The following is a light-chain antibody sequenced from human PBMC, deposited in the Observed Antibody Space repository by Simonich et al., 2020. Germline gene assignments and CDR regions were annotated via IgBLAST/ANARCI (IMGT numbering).Light chain of an antibody. V-gene: IGLV2-14*01. J-gene: IGLJ3*02. CDR2: YVS. CDR1: SSDFGCYNY. CDR3: SSYTSSSTLV. Sequence: QSALTQPASVSGFPGQSITISCTGTSSDFGCYNYVSWYQQHPGKAPKLMIYYVSKRPSGVSNRFSGAKSGNTASLTISGLQAEDEADYYCSSYTSSSTLVFGGGTKLTVL.